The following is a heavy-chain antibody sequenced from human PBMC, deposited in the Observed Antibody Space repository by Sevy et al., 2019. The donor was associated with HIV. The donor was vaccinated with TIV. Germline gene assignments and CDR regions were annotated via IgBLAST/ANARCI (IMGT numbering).Heavy chain of an antibody. D-gene: IGHD6-13*01. V-gene: IGHV3-30*02. CDR3: VGGASIAAAGNFAY. J-gene: IGHJ4*02. Sequence: GGSLRLSCAASGFIFSTYGMHWVRQAPGKGLEWVALIWYDGSNQYYADSVQGRFTISRDNSKNTLDLQMNSLRAEDTAVYYGVGGASIAAAGNFAYWGQGTLVTVSS. CDR1: GFIFSTYG. CDR2: IWYDGSNQ.